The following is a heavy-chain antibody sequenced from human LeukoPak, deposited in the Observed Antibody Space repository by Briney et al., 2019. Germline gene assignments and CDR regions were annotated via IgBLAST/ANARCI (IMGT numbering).Heavy chain of an antibody. J-gene: IGHJ6*03. CDR2: IIPMFGTP. CDR1: GDTFSRFP. CDR3: ARGRYFSYYYYYMDV. D-gene: IGHD1-26*01. Sequence: SVKVSCKASGDTFSRFPISWVRQAPGQGLEWIGQIIPMFGTPKYAQKFHDRVTITADESTSTAYMELSSLISEDTAVYYCARGRYFSYYYYYMDVWGKGTTVTVSS. V-gene: IGHV1-69*13.